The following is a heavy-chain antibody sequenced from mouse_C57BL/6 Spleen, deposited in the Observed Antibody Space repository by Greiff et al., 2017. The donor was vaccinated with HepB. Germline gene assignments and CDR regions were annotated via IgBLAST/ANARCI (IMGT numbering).Heavy chain of an antibody. CDR3: ARYYDYDEDYYAMDY. Sequence: VQLQQPGAELVMPGASVKLSCKASGYTFTSYWMHWVKQRPGQGLEWIGEIDPSDSYTNYNQKFKGKSTLTVDKSSSTAYMQLSSLTSEDSAVYYCARYYDYDEDYYAMDYWGQGTSVTVSS. CDR1: GYTFTSYW. CDR2: IDPSDSYT. D-gene: IGHD2-4*01. J-gene: IGHJ4*01. V-gene: IGHV1-69*01.